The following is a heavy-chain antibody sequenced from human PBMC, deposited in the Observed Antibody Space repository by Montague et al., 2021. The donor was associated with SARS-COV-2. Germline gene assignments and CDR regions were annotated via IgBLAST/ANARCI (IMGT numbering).Heavy chain of an antibody. Sequence: SETLSLTCTVSGGPISSSSYYWGWIRQPPGKGLEWIGSIYYSGSTYYNPSLKSRVTISVDTSKNQLSLKLSSVTAADTAVYYCARDLWVWLSVEGSFDYWGQGTRVTVSS. CDR3: ARDLWVWLSVEGSFDY. J-gene: IGHJ4*02. CDR2: IYYSGST. V-gene: IGHV4-39*07. CDR1: GGPISSSSYY. D-gene: IGHD5-12*01.